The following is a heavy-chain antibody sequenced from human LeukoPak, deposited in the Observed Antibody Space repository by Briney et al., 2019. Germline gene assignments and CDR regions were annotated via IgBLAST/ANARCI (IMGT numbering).Heavy chain of an antibody. D-gene: IGHD3-22*01. J-gene: IGHJ4*02. CDR1: GYTFTGYY. CDR2: INPNSGGT. V-gene: IGHV1-2*06. CDR3: ARTDSMYDSSGYEVDY. Sequence: ASVKVSCKASGYTFTGYYMHWVRQAPGQGLEWMGRINPNSGGTNYAQKFQGRVTMTRDTSISTDYMELSRLRSDDTAVYYCARTDSMYDSSGYEVDYWGQGTLVTVSS.